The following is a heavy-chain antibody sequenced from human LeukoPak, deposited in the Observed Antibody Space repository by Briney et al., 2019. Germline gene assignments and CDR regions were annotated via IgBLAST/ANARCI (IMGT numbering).Heavy chain of an antibody. CDR2: IGAWVPGT. D-gene: IGHD3-16*01. CDR1: GFSFSSYA. Sequence: GGSLRLSCAASGFSFSSYAMSWVRQAPGRGLEWVSSIGAWVPGTSYADSVKGRFTIPRDNSKKTVYLQMNSLRVEDTAVYYCAKGKINHDGAFDFWGQGTMVTVSS. CDR3: AKGKINHDGAFDF. J-gene: IGHJ3*01. V-gene: IGHV3-23*01.